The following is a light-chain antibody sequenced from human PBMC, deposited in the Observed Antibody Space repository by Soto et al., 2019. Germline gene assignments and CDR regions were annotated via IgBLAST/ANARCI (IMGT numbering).Light chain of an antibody. J-gene: IGKJ3*01. CDR3: QQYYSYLFT. V-gene: IGKV1-8*01. Sequence: AIRMTQSPSSLSASTEDRVTITCRASQGISSYLAWYQQKPGKAPKLLIYAASTLQSGVPSRFSGSGSGTDFTLTISCLQSEDFATYYCQQYYSYLFTFGPGTKVDIK. CDR1: QGISSY. CDR2: AAS.